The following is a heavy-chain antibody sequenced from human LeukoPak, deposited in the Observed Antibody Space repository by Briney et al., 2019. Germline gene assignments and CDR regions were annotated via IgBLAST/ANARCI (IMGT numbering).Heavy chain of an antibody. CDR3: ARDRGYYDSSGPTPYYYYGMDD. V-gene: IGHV4-4*07. Sequence: SETLSLTCTVSDGSISRYYWSWIRQPAGKGLEWIGRIYTSGSTNYNPSLKSRVTMSVDTSKNQFSLKLSSVTAADTAVYYCARDRGYYDSSGPTPYYYYGMDDWGQGTTVTVSS. CDR1: DGSISRYY. D-gene: IGHD3-22*01. J-gene: IGHJ6*02. CDR2: IYTSGST.